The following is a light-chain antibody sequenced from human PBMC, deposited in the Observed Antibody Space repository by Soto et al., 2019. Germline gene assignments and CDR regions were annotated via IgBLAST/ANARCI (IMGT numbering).Light chain of an antibody. CDR1: QSVSSY. V-gene: IGKV3-11*01. Sequence: EIVLTQSPATLSLSPGERATLSCRASQSVSSYLAWYQQKPGQAPRLLIYDASNRATGIPARFSVSGSWTDFTLTISSLEPEDFAVYYCHQRSTWLPLTLGGGTKVDIK. CDR3: HQRSTWLPLT. J-gene: IGKJ4*01. CDR2: DAS.